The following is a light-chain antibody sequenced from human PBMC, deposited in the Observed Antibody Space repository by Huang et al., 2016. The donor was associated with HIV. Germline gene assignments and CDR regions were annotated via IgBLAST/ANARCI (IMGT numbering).Light chain of an antibody. J-gene: IGKJ4*01. V-gene: IGKV3-11*01. CDR3: QHRVNGLT. CDR1: QNINTH. Sequence: VLTQSPATLSFFPGQRVSLSCRASQNINTHLAWYQQTPGQPPSLLIDDASSRVPGVAARFSGSGSGTDFTLTISSLESEDFATYYCQHRVNGLTFGGGTKV. CDR2: DAS.